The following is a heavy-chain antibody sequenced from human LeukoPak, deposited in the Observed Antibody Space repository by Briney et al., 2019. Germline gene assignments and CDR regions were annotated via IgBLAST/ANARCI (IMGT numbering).Heavy chain of an antibody. Sequence: GGSLRLSCAASGFTFADYAMSWVRQAPGKGLQWVSGINWNGGSTGYADSVKGRFTISRDNSKNTLYLQMNSLRAEDTAVYYCAKDPPGSYYDSSELYYFDYWGQGTLVTVSS. V-gene: IGHV3-20*04. CDR3: AKDPPGSYYDSSELYYFDY. CDR2: INWNGGST. D-gene: IGHD3-22*01. CDR1: GFTFADYA. J-gene: IGHJ4*02.